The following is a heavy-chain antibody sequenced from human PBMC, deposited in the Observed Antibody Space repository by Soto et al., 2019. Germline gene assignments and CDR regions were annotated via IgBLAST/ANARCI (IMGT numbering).Heavy chain of an antibody. V-gene: IGHV1-69*01. J-gene: IGHJ4*02. CDR1: GGTFSSYA. CDR3: ARRPTVTPAGSWDFDY. CDR2: IIPIFGTA. Sequence: QVQLVQSGAEVKKPGSSVKVSCKASGGTFSSYAISWVRQAPGQGLEWMGGIIPIFGTANYAQKFQGRVTITADESTSTAYMELSSRRSEDTAVYYCARRPTVTPAGSWDFDYWGQGTLVTVSS. D-gene: IGHD4-17*01.